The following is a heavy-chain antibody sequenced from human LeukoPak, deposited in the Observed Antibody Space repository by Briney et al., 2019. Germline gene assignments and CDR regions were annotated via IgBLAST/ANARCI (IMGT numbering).Heavy chain of an antibody. CDR1: GFTFSSYW. CDR3: ARVLWFGEAALVY. V-gene: IGHV3-7*03. D-gene: IGHD3-10*01. J-gene: IGHJ4*02. CDR2: IKQDGSDK. Sequence: GGSLRLSCAASGFTFSSYWMSWVRQAPGKGLEWVANIKQDGSDKYYVDSVKGRFTISRDNAKNSLYLQMNSLRAEDTAVYYCARVLWFGEAALVYWGQGTLVTVSS.